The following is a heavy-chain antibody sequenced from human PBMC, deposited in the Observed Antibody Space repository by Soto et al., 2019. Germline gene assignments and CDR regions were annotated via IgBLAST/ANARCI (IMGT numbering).Heavy chain of an antibody. CDR2: IYYSGST. D-gene: IGHD1-7*01. Sequence: PSETLSLTCSVSGGSISSAIYYWGWIRQPPGKGLECIGTIYYSGSTSYNPSLKSRVTISVDTSKNQFSLKLSSVTAADTAVYYCARQLGRYNWNLRSYDSYHMDVWGQGTTVTVSS. CDR1: GGSISSAIYY. V-gene: IGHV4-39*01. J-gene: IGHJ6*02. CDR3: ARQLGRYNWNLRSYDSYHMDV.